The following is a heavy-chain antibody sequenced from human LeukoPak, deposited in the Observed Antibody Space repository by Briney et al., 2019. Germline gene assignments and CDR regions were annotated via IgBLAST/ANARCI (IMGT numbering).Heavy chain of an antibody. D-gene: IGHD3-22*01. J-gene: IGHJ6*02. V-gene: IGHV3-72*01. Sequence: GGSLRLSCAASGFSLSDYHMDWVRQAPGKGLEWVGRGRNKVRKYATEYAASVKGRFSISRAESKNSVFLQLNSLSTEDTAIYYCSRDGSGVDNSAFDMWGQGSTVTVSS. CDR2: GRNKVRKYAT. CDR3: SRDGSGVDNSAFDM. CDR1: GFSLSDYH.